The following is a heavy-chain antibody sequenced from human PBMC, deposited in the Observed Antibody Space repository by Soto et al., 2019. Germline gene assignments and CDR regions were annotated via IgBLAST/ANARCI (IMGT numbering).Heavy chain of an antibody. V-gene: IGHV3-7*05. D-gene: IGHD1-26*01. Sequence: GGSLRLSCEASEFTFNTYWMTWIRQAPGKGLEWVANIAGDGTEKNYVDSVKGRFTVSRDNAKRSLYLQMNSLRVEDTAVYYCVRGLYTGSPHFFYWGQGTLVTVSS. CDR2: IAGDGTEK. CDR1: EFTFNTYW. J-gene: IGHJ4*02. CDR3: VRGLYTGSPHFFY.